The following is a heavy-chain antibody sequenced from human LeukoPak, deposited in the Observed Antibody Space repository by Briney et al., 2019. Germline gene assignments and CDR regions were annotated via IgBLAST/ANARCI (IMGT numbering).Heavy chain of an antibody. V-gene: IGHV3-33*08. D-gene: IGHD3-3*01. Sequence: GRSLRHSCAASGFTFSSYAMHWVRQAPGKGLEWVAVIWYDGSNKYYADSVKGRFTISRDNSKNTLYLQMNSLRAEDTAVYYCARADGDDFWSGYFVYWGQGTLVTVSS. CDR1: GFTFSSYA. CDR2: IWYDGSNK. CDR3: ARADGDDFWSGYFVY. J-gene: IGHJ4*02.